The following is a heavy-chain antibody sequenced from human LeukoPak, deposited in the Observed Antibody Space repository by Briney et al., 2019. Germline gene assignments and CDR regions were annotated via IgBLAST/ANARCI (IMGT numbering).Heavy chain of an antibody. CDR2: ISSSCSTI. V-gene: IGHV3-48*02. Sequence: PGGSLRLSCAASGFPFSTYSMNWVRRAPGKGLEWVSYISSSCSTIYYADSVKGRFTISRDNAKNSVYLQMNSLRDEDTAVYYCARGYYYGLDVWGQGTTATVSS. CDR3: ARGYYYGLDV. CDR1: GFPFSTYS. J-gene: IGHJ6*02.